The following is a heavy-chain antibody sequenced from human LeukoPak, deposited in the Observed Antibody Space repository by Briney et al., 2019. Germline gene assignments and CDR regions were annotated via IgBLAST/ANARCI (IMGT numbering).Heavy chain of an antibody. CDR2: ISYDGSNK. J-gene: IGHJ4*02. CDR1: GFTFSSYA. CDR3: ARDPFGGSYLMGGFFDY. Sequence: PGGSLRLSCAASGFTFSSYAMHWVRQAPGKGLEWVAVISYDGSNKYYADSVKGRFTISRDNSKNTLYPQMNSLRAEDTAVYYCARDPFGGSYLMGGFFDYWGQGTLVTVSS. V-gene: IGHV3-30-3*01. D-gene: IGHD1-26*01.